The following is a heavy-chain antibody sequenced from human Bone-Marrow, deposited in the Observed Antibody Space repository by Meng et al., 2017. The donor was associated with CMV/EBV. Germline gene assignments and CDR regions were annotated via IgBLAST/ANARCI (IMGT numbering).Heavy chain of an antibody. CDR1: GAPFRWY. V-gene: IGHV4-34*01. CDR2: ITHSGST. J-gene: IGHJ4*02. CDR3: APGFRSWSGSYSS. D-gene: IGHD1-26*01. Sequence: WGACLFEPSATLSLACGVYGAPFRWYWSWVRQPPGKGLEWIGEITHSGSTNYNVSLKSRVTISIDTSKNQFSLKLSSVTATDTAVYYCAPGFRSWSGSYSSWGQGTLVTVSS.